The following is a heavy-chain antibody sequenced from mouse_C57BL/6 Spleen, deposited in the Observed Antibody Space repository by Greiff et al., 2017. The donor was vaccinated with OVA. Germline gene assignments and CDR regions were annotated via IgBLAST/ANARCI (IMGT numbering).Heavy chain of an antibody. Sequence: EVKVVESGGGLVQPGGSMKLSCAASGFTFSDAWMDWVRQSPEKGLEWVAEIRNKANNHATYYAESVKGRFTISRDDSKSSVYLQMNSLRAEDTGIYYCTRGTTVVDYAMDYWGQGTAVTVSS. D-gene: IGHD1-1*01. CDR2: IRNKANNHAT. CDR1: GFTFSDAW. J-gene: IGHJ4*01. V-gene: IGHV6-6*01. CDR3: TRGTTVVDYAMDY.